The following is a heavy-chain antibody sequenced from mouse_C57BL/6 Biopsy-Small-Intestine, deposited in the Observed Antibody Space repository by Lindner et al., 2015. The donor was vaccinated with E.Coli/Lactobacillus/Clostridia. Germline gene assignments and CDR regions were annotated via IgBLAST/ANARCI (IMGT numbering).Heavy chain of an antibody. Sequence: VQLQESGAELVKPGASVKMSCKTSGYTFTSYWITWVKQRPGQGLEWIGDIYPGSGGTNYNEKFKGKATLTADKSSSTAYMELRSLTSEDSAVYYCARSDMITTVVATDFDVWGTGTTVTVSS. CDR1: GYTFTSYW. J-gene: IGHJ1*03. D-gene: IGHD1-1*01. V-gene: IGHV1-55*01. CDR3: ARSDMITTVVATDFDV. CDR2: IYPGSGGT.